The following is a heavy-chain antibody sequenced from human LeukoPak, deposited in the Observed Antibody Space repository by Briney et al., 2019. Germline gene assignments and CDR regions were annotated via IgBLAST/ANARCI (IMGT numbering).Heavy chain of an antibody. CDR2: INNDGSDT. CDR1: GFTFSTYL. CDR3: ARGGGGGTFDY. V-gene: IGHV3-74*01. J-gene: IGHJ4*02. D-gene: IGHD3-10*01. Sequence: PGGSLRLSCAASGFTFSTYLMHWVRQAPGKGLVWVSRINNDGSDTIYADSVEGRITVSRDNAKNTLYLQMNSLRAEDTAVYFCARGGGGGTFDYWGRGTLVTVSS.